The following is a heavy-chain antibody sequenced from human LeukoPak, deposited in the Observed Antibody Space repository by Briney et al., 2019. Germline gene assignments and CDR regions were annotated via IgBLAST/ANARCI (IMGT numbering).Heavy chain of an antibody. V-gene: IGHV4-59*01. CDR3: ARARLLGWFDP. CDR1: DDSITMYY. CDR2: VDHTGST. D-gene: IGHD5-12*01. J-gene: IGHJ5*02. Sequence: SETLSLTCSVSDDSITMYYWTWIRQPPGKGLEWIGYVDHTGSTNFNPSLNGRVSISRDTTKNLFSLRLRSVTAADTAVYICARARLLGWFDPWGQGTLVTVSS.